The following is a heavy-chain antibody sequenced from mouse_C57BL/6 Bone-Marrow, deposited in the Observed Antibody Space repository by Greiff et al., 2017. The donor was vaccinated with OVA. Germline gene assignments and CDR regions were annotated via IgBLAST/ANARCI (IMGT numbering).Heavy chain of an antibody. CDR2: ISYDGSN. CDR1: GYSITSGYY. D-gene: IGHD2-2*01. Sequence: EVKLMESGPGLVKPSQSLSLTCSVTGYSITSGYYWNWIRQFPGNKLEWMGYISYDGSNNYNPSLKNRISITRDTSKNQFFLKLNSVTTEDTATYYCARAECGLRRDAMDYWGQGTSVTVSS. J-gene: IGHJ4*01. V-gene: IGHV3-6*01. CDR3: ARAECGLRRDAMDY.